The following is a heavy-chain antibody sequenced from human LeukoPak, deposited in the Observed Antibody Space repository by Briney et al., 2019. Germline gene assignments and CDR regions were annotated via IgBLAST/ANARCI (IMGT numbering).Heavy chain of an antibody. J-gene: IGHJ4*02. D-gene: IGHD6-19*01. CDR3: ARVAGSIDY. V-gene: IGHV1-8*03. Sequence: ASVKVSCKASGYTFTTYDINWVRQATGQGLEWMGWTNPNSGHTGYAQKFQGRLTITRDTSISTAYMELSSLRSEDTAVYYCARVAGSIDYWGQGTLVTVSS. CDR1: GYTFTTYD. CDR2: TNPNSGHT.